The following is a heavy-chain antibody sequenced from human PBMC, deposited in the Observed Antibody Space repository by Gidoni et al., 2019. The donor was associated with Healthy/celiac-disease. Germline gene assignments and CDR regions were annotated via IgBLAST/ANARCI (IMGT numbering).Heavy chain of an antibody. D-gene: IGHD4-17*01. Sequence: QVQLQESGPGLVKPSGTLSLTCAVSGGSLSSGNWWSWVRQPPGKGLEWIGDIYHSGSTNYNPSLKSRVTISVDKSKNQFSLKLSSVTAADTAVYYCAREGGGLRWYLGELDYWGQGTLVTVSS. J-gene: IGHJ4*02. CDR1: GGSLSSGNW. CDR2: IYHSGST. V-gene: IGHV4-4*02. CDR3: AREGGGLRWYLGELDY.